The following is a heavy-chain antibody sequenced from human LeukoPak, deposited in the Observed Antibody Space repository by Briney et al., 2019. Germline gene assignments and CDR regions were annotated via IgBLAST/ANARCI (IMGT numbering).Heavy chain of an antibody. V-gene: IGHV1-2*02. Sequence: GASVKVSCKASGYTFTGYYMHWLRQAPGQGLEWMGWINPNSGGTNYAPKFQGRVTMTRDTSITTAYMEVSRLRSDDTAVYYCARVVAAADTFTLYYFDYWGQGTLVTVSS. D-gene: IGHD6-13*01. J-gene: IGHJ4*02. CDR2: INPNSGGT. CDR1: GYTFTGYY. CDR3: ARVVAAADTFTLYYFDY.